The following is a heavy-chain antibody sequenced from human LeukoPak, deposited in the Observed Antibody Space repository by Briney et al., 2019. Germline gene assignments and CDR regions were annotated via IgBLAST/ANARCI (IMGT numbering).Heavy chain of an antibody. V-gene: IGHV3-43D*03. J-gene: IGHJ6*03. Sequence: GGSLRLSCAASGFTFDNYAMHWVRQAPGKGLEWVSLISWDGVSTYYADSVKGRFTISRDNSKNSLYLQMNSLRAEDTAVYYCARVGPWVNPDYYYCYMDVWGKGTTVTVSS. CDR2: ISWDGVST. CDR1: GFTFDNYA. D-gene: IGHD1-14*01. CDR3: ARVGPWVNPDYYYCYMDV.